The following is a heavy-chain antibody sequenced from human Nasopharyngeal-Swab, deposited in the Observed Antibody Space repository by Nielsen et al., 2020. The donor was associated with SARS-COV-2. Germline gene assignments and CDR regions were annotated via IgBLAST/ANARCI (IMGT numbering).Heavy chain of an antibody. V-gene: IGHV3-30-3*01. CDR1: GFTFSNFA. D-gene: IGHD6-19*01. CDR3: ARAYANNGWGHFDH. CDR2: ISYDGSSK. J-gene: IGHJ4*02. Sequence: GGSLRLSCAASGFTFSNFAMHWVRQAPGKGLEWVAVISYDGSSKYDADSVRGLFTVSRDNSINTLYLQMNSLKIEDTAVYYCARAYANNGWGHFDHWGQGTLVTVSS.